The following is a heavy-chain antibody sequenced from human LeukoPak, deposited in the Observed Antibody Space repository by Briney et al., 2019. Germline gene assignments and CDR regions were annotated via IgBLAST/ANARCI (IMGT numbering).Heavy chain of an antibody. Sequence: GGSLRLSCAASGFTSSTYSLNWVRQAPGKGLEWVSYISSSRSIIYYPDFVKGRFTISRDNAKNSLYLQMNSLRDEDTAVYYCARDPRHYSIVVVTANYRHDAFDIWGQGTMVTVSS. J-gene: IGHJ3*02. CDR2: ISSSRSII. CDR1: GFTSSTYS. V-gene: IGHV3-48*02. CDR3: ARDPRHYSIVVVTANYRHDAFDI. D-gene: IGHD2-21*02.